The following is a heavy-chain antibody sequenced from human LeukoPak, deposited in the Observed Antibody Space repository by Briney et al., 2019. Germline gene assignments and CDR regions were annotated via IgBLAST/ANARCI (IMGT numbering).Heavy chain of an antibody. D-gene: IGHD3-22*01. CDR1: GFTVSGNY. J-gene: IGHJ3*01. CDR3: ARELRYDNSDSGAF. Sequence: PGGSLRLSCAASGFTVSGNYMSWVRQAPGKGLEWVSLIYSGGTTYYADSVKGRFTISRDNSKNTLYLQMNSLRAEDTAVYYCARELRYDNSDSGAFWGQGTVVTVSS. CDR2: IYSGGTT. V-gene: IGHV3-53*01.